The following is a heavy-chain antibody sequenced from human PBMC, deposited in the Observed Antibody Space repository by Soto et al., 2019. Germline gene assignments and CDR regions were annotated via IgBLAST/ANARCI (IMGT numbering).Heavy chain of an antibody. CDR1: GGTFSSCA. V-gene: IGHV1-69*13. J-gene: IGHJ3*02. CDR2: IIPIFGTA. Sequence: SVKVSCKASGGTFSSCAISWVRQAPGQGLEWMGGIIPIFGTANYAQKFQGRVTITADESTSTAYMELSSLRSEDTAVYYCALAVTVYLYDAFDIWGQGTMVTVSS. CDR3: ALAVTVYLYDAFDI. D-gene: IGHD2-21*02.